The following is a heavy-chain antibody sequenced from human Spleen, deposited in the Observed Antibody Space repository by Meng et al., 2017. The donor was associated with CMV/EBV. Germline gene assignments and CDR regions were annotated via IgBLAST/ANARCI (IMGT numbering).Heavy chain of an antibody. CDR3: ARVGRGYSYGEIPDY. J-gene: IGHJ4*02. CDR2: INSDGSGT. D-gene: IGHD5-18*01. Sequence: GESLKISCAASGFTFSTSWMHWFRQDPGKGLVWVSRINSDGSGTEYAGSVKGRFTISRDNAKNSLYLQMNSLRAEDTAVYYCARVGRGYSYGEIPDYWGQGTLVTVSS. V-gene: IGHV3-74*01. CDR1: GFTFSTSW.